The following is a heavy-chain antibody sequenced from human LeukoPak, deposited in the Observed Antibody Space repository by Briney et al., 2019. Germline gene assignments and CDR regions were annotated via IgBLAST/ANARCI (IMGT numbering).Heavy chain of an antibody. J-gene: IGHJ4*02. V-gene: IGHV3-23*01. D-gene: IGHD2-2*01. CDR3: AKATAVVVPAAMRGGLDY. CDR2: ISGSGGST. CDR1: GFTFSSYA. Sequence: PGGSLRLSCAASGFTFSSYAMSWVRQAPGKGLEWVSAISGSGGSTYYADSVKGRFTISRDNSKNTLYLQMNSLRAEDTAVYYCAKATAVVVPAAMRGGLDYWGQGTLVTVSS.